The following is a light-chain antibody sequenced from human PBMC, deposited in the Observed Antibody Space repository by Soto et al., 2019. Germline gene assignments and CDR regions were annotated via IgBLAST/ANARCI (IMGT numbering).Light chain of an antibody. Sequence: QSALTQPASVSGSPGQSIAISCTGTSSDVGAYDSVCWYQQHPGKAPKLIIFGVSNRPSGVSNRFSGHKSGNTASLTISGLQAEDEADYYCSSSTSDSTYVFGTGTKITVL. CDR3: SSSTSDSTYV. V-gene: IGLV2-14*03. J-gene: IGLJ1*01. CDR1: SSDVGAYDS. CDR2: GVS.